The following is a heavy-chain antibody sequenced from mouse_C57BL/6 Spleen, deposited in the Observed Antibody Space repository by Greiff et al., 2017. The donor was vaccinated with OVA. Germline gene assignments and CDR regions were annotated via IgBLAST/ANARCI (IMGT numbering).Heavy chain of an antibody. CDR3: ARKGKLGFAY. CDR1: GYSFTGYY. V-gene: IGHV1-42*01. J-gene: IGHJ3*01. Sequence: EVQLQQSGPELVKPGASVKISCKASGYSFTGYYMNWVKQSPEKSLEWIGGLNTSTGGTTYDQKFKAKGTLTVAKSTSTAYMQLKSLTSEDSAVYYCARKGKLGFAYWGQGTLVTVSA. CDR2: LNTSTGGT.